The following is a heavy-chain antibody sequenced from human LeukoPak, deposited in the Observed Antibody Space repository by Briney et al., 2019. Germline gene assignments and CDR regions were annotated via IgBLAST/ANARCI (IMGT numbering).Heavy chain of an antibody. V-gene: IGHV3-11*04. CDR1: GFTLSDYY. CDR3: ARGAYYDFWSGPGQYYFDY. D-gene: IGHD3-3*01. CDR2: ISFSGSAI. J-gene: IGHJ4*02. Sequence: GGSLRLSCAASGFTLSDYYMSWIRQAPGKGLEWISYISFSGSAIYYAYSVKGRFTISRDNAKSSLYLQMNSLRAEDTAVYYCARGAYYDFWSGPGQYYFDYWGQGTLVTVSS.